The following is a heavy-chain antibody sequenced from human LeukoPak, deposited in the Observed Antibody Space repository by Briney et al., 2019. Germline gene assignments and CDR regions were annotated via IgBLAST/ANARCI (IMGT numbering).Heavy chain of an antibody. D-gene: IGHD3-16*01. V-gene: IGHV3-21*01. CDR1: GFTFSSYS. CDR3: ARDPWGVDV. CDR2: ISSSSSYT. J-gene: IGHJ6*04. Sequence: GGSLTLSCAASGFTFSSYSMNWVRQAPGKGLEWVSSISSSSSYTYYADSVKGRFTISRDNAKNSLYLQMNSLRAEDTAVYYCARDPWGVDVWGKGTTVTVSS.